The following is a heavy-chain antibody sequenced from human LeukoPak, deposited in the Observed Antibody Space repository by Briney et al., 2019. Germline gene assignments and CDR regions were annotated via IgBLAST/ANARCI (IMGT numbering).Heavy chain of an antibody. D-gene: IGHD3-16*02. J-gene: IGHJ4*02. CDR2: IYHSGST. V-gene: IGHV4-30-2*01. CDR1: GGSISSGGYY. Sequence: SQTPSLTCTVSGGSISSGGYYWSWIRQPPGKGLEWIGYIYHSGSTYYNPSLKSRVTISVDRSKNQFSLKLSSVTAADTAVYYCARYSPGELSLVGLDYWGQGTLVTVSS. CDR3: ARYSPGELSLVGLDY.